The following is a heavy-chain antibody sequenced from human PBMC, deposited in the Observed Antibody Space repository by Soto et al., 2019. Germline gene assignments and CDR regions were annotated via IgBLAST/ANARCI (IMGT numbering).Heavy chain of an antibody. D-gene: IGHD5-12*01. CDR1: GGSVITGSYY. CDR2: IYYGGIT. J-gene: IGHJ5*02. V-gene: IGHV4-61*01. Sequence: QVQLQESGPGLAKPSETLSLTCTVSGGSVITGSYYWNWIRQPPGRGLEWIGYIYYGGITNYNPTLQSPVTMSIDISKNQFSLELSSVNAADTAVYYCARGDWGPSCYAGAFDPWGQGALVTVSS. CDR3: ARGDWGPSCYAGAFDP.